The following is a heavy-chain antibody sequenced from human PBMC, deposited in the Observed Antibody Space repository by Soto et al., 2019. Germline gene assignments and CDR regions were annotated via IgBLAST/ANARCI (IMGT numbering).Heavy chain of an antibody. CDR1: GFTFSGYS. D-gene: IGHD7-27*01. CDR2: ISSSSSYI. J-gene: IGHJ6*02. CDR3: ARDSFPGVYYYGMDV. V-gene: IGHV3-21*01. Sequence: GGSLRLSCAASGFTFSGYSMNWVRQAPGKGLEWVSSISSSSSYIYYADSVKGRFTISRDNAKNSLCLQMNSLRAEDTAVYYCARDSFPGVYYYGMDVWGQGTTVTVSS.